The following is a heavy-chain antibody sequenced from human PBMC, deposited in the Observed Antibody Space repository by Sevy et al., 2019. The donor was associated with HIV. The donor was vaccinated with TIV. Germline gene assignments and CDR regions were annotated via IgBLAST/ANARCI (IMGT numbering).Heavy chain of an antibody. D-gene: IGHD3-3*01. J-gene: IGHJ6*02. V-gene: IGHV3-23*01. CDR1: GFTFSSYA. Sequence: GGSLRLSCAASGFTFSSYAMSWVRQAPGKGLEWVSAISGSGGSTYYADSVKGRFTISRDNSKNTLYLQMNSLRAEDTAVYYCAKVKYDLWSGSGGQNGMDVWGQGTTVTVSS. CDR2: ISGSGGST. CDR3: AKVKYDLWSGSGGQNGMDV.